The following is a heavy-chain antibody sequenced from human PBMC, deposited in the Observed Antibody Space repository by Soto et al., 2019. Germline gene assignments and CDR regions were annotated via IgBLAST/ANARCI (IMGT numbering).Heavy chain of an antibody. CDR2: IYYSGST. V-gene: IGHV4-39*01. Sequence: PSETLSLTCTVTGDSISSRSYYWGWIRQPPGKGLEWIGSIYYSGSTYNNPSLRSRVSMSIDTSKDQFSLKLKSVTAADTAMYFCATQRTSVVTQASFDVWGPGSFVTVS. J-gene: IGHJ4*02. CDR1: GDSISSRSYY. CDR3: ATQRTSVVTQASFDV. D-gene: IGHD2-21*02.